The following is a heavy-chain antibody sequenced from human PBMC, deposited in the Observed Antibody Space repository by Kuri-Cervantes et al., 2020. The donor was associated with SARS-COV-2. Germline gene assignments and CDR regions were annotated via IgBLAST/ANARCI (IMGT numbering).Heavy chain of an antibody. Sequence: GGSLRLSCAASGFTFDDYGLSWVRQVPGKGLEWVTGITWSGGATGYADSGKGRFLISRDKANNSLFLQLNSLRVDDTAVYYCATGGWGAGFDYWGQGTLVTVSS. CDR3: ATGGWGAGFDY. CDR2: ITWSGGAT. J-gene: IGHJ4*02. D-gene: IGHD6-19*01. CDR1: GFTFDDYG. V-gene: IGHV3-20*04.